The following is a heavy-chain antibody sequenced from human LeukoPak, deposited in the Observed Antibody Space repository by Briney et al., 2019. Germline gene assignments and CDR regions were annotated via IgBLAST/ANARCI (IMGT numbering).Heavy chain of an antibody. CDR2: LYCSGST. J-gene: IGHJ6*02. V-gene: IGHV4-31*01. CDR3: ARGAMVRGVISYYYYGMDV. Sequence: SETLSLTCTVSGGSICSGGYYWRSIRQHPGKGLEWIGYLYCSGSTYYNPSLKSQVTIAVDTSKNQFSLKLSSVTAADTAVYYCARGAMVRGVISYYYYGMDVWGQGTTVTVSS. D-gene: IGHD3-10*01. CDR1: GGSICSGGYY.